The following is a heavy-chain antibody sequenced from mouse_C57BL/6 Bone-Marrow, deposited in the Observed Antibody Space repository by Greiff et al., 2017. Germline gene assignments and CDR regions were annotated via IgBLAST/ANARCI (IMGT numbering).Heavy chain of an antibody. V-gene: IGHV1-5*01. CDR2: IYPGNSDT. CDR3: TSPFNTTVVADC. J-gene: IGHJ2*01. CDR1: GYTFTSYW. D-gene: IGHD1-1*01. Sequence: EVQLQQSGTVLVRPGASVKMSCKTSGYTFTSYWMHWVKQRPGQGLEWIGAIYPGNSDTSYNQKFKGKAKLTADTSASTAYMELSSLTYEDSAVYYFTSPFNTTVVADCWGHGTTLTVSS.